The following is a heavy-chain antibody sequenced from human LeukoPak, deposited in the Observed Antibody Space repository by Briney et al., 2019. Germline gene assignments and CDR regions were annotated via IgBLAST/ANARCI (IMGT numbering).Heavy chain of an antibody. Sequence: GGSLRLSCAASGFTVSRNYMSWVRQAPGKGLEWVSLTYSDGSTSYTESEKGRFTISRDNSKNTLSLQLNGLRAEDTAVYYCARDGGSSTKEPTGGYYYYGMDVWGQGTTVTVFS. CDR1: GFTVSRNY. V-gene: IGHV3-53*01. CDR2: TYSDGST. D-gene: IGHD1-1*01. CDR3: ARDGGSSTKEPTGGYYYYGMDV. J-gene: IGHJ6*02.